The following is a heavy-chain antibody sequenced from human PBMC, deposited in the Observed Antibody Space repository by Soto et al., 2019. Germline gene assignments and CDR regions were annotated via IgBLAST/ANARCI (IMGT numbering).Heavy chain of an antibody. D-gene: IGHD1-26*01. CDR2: INPNSGGT. J-gene: IGHJ6*02. CDR1: GYTFSGYY. Sequence: HLVQSGAEVKKPGASVKVSCKTSGYTFSGYYIHWVRQAPGQGLEWMGWINPNSGGTKYTQRFQDSVTLTRDTSIRAAYMELSSLRSDDTAVYYCARGGSTYSALLQYYFGMDVWGQGTRVTVSS. V-gene: IGHV1-2*02. CDR3: ARGGSTYSALLQYYFGMDV.